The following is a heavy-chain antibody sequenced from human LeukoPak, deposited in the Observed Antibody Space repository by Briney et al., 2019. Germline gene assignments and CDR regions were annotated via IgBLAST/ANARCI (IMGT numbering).Heavy chain of an antibody. J-gene: IGHJ4*02. D-gene: IGHD3-3*01. V-gene: IGHV1-69*01. CDR1: GGTFSSYA. Sequence: SVKVSCKASGGTFSSYAISWVRQAPGQGLEWMGGIIPIIGTANYAQKFQGRVTITADESTSTAYMELSSLRSEDTAVYYCATERITIFGVVIPHFDYWGQGTLVTVSS. CDR3: ATERITIFGVVIPHFDY. CDR2: IIPIIGTA.